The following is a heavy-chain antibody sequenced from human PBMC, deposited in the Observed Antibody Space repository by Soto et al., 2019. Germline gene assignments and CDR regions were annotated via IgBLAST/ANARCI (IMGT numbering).Heavy chain of an antibody. V-gene: IGHV1-69*13. D-gene: IGHD1-7*01. Sequence: ASVKVSCKASGGTFSSYAISWVRQAPGQGLERMGGIIPIFGTANYAQKFQGRVTITADESTSTAYMELSSLRFEDTAVYYCARSQVSKLELRYYYYYGMDVWGQGTTVTVSS. CDR3: ARSQVSKLELRYYYYYGMDV. J-gene: IGHJ6*02. CDR2: IIPIFGTA. CDR1: GGTFSSYA.